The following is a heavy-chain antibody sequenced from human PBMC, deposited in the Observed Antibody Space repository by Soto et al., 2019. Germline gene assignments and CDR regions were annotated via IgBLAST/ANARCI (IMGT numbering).Heavy chain of an antibody. Sequence: SVKVSCKASGGTFSSYAISWVRQAPGQGLEWMGGIIPIFGTANYAQKFQGRVTITADESTSTAYMELSSLRSEDTAVYYCARDRRTFVVPAANGYYYGMDVWGQGTTVTVSS. CDR3: ARDRRTFVVPAANGYYYGMDV. J-gene: IGHJ6*02. D-gene: IGHD2-2*01. CDR1: GGTFSSYA. CDR2: IIPIFGTA. V-gene: IGHV1-69*13.